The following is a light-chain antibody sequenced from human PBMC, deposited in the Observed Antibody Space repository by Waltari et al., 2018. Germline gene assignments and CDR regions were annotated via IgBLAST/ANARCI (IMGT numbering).Light chain of an antibody. CDR3: HQYKSYPIT. Sequence: DIQMTQSPSSLSASVGERFTIPCRASQDISNLVAWFQQKPGKAPKSLVYLISTLQSGVPSRFSGSGSGTNFTLTISSLQPEDFATYYCHQYKSYPITFGPGTKVDIK. CDR1: QDISNL. CDR2: LIS. J-gene: IGKJ3*01. V-gene: IGKV1-16*01.